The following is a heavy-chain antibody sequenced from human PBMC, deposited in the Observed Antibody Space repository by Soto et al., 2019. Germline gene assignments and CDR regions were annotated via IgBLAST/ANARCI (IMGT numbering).Heavy chain of an antibody. CDR1: GFTFSNYG. V-gene: IGHV3-23*01. D-gene: IGHD6-19*01. Sequence: PGGSLRLSCAASGFTFSNYGMSWVRQAPGKGLEWVSAISGSGSSTYYADSVKGRFTISRDNSKNTLYLQMNSLRAEDTAVYYCAKPGIVVSGGLSRYYFDHWGQGTLVTVSS. CDR3: AKPGIVVSGGLSRYYFDH. J-gene: IGHJ4*02. CDR2: ISGSGSST.